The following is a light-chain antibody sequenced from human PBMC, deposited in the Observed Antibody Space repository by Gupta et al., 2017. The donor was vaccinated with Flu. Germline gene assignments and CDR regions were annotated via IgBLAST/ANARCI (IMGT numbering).Light chain of an antibody. J-gene: IGKJ4*01. V-gene: IGKV1-39*01. Sequence: DFQMTQSPSSLSAFVGDRVTITRRASQSIGAYLNWYQHKPGRAPKVLIYFASNLQSGVPSRFSGSGSGTDFTLTISSLQPEDSATYYCQQSYSTPLLTFGGGTRVEIK. CDR2: FAS. CDR3: QQSYSTPLLT. CDR1: QSIGAY.